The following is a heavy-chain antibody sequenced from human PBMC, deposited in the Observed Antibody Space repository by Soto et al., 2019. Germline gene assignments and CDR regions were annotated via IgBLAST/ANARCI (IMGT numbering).Heavy chain of an antibody. V-gene: IGHV5-10-1*01. CDR3: ATARYCRGSNCYVHGYYYAMEV. CDR2: IDPSDSST. CDR1: GYSFSSYW. Sequence: GESLKISCKGSGYSFSSYWINWVRQMPGKGLEWMGIIDPSDSSTNYSPSFQGHVSISVDKSISTAYLQWTSLMASDTAMYFCATARYCRGSNCYVHGYYYAMEVWGQGTTVTVSS. D-gene: IGHD2-2*01. J-gene: IGHJ6*02.